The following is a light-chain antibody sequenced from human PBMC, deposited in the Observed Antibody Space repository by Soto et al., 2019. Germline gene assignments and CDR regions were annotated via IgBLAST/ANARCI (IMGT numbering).Light chain of an antibody. CDR3: AAWDDSLRVVI. J-gene: IGLJ2*01. Sequence: QSVLTQPPSASGTPGQSITISCSGSRSNIDINSVYWYHHLPGTAPKLLIYRNDQRPSGVPDRFSGSKSGTSASLAISGLLSEDEADYYCAAWDDSLRVVIFGGGTKLTVL. CDR2: RND. CDR1: RSNIDINS. V-gene: IGLV1-47*01.